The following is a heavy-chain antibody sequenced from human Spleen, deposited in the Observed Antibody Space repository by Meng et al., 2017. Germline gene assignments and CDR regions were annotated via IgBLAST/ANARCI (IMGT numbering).Heavy chain of an antibody. CDR3: ARDAVRPYYYTSGGEGLFDS. Sequence: LRLSCTVPGGSISSYVYYWGWTRQPPGKGMQYIGSIYYSGSTYYTPSLKSRVTISIDKSKNQFSLKLRSVTAADSALYYCARDAVRPYYYTSGGEGLFDSWGQGSLVTVSS. J-gene: IGHJ4*02. CDR2: IYYSGST. V-gene: IGHV4-39*07. D-gene: IGHD3-10*01. CDR1: GGSISSYVYY.